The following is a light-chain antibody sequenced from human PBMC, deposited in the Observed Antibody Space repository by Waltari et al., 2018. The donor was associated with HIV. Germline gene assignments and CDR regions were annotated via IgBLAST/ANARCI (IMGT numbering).Light chain of an antibody. Sequence: DIQMTQSPSSLSAFVGARVTITCRASQAISNQLAWYQHKAGKVPKLLIYAASTLHSGVPSRFNGSGSGTYFPLTITNLQPEDIATYYCQKFNSAPLTFGGGTKVEIK. V-gene: IGKV1-27*01. CDR1: QAISNQ. J-gene: IGKJ4*01. CDR3: QKFNSAPLT. CDR2: AAS.